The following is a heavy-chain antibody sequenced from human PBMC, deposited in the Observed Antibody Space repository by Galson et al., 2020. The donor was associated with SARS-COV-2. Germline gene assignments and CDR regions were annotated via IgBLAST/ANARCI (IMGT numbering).Heavy chain of an antibody. CDR2: INWSGYTT. J-gene: IGHJ4*02. CDR3: VRGTYSGSLYFEY. V-gene: IGHV3-20*04. CDR1: GFTFEDDG. D-gene: IGHD1-26*01. Sequence: GESLKISCEASGFTFEDDGMSWVRQVSGTGLEWISGINWSGYTTAYADSVKGRFTISRDNAESSLFLQMDSLRAEDTAVYYCVRGTYSGSLYFEYWGKGTLVTVSP.